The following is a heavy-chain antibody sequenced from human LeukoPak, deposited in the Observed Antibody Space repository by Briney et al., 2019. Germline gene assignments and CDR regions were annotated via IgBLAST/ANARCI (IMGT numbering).Heavy chain of an antibody. V-gene: IGHV4-39*07. D-gene: IGHD6-13*01. J-gene: IGHJ5*02. CDR1: GGSISRSTYY. CDR2: IYHSGST. Sequence: SETLSLTCTVSGGSISRSTYYWGWIRQPPGKGLEWIGSIYHSGSTYYNPSLKSRVTISVDTSKNQFSLNLSSVTAADTAVYYCAIYDRMTIAAAGTEWLDPWGQGTLVTVSS. CDR3: AIYDRMTIAAAGTEWLDP.